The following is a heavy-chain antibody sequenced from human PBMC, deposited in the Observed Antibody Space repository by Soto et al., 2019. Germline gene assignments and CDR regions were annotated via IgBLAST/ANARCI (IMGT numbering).Heavy chain of an antibody. J-gene: IGHJ6*02. CDR2: ISYDENNK. CDR3: ARAGCDGGSCYTLVGLRYGMDV. CDR1: GFTFSSYA. Sequence: QVQLVESGGGVVQPGRSLRLSCAASGFTFSSYAMYWVRQAPGKGLEWVAVISYDENNKYYADSVKGGFTISRDNSKNALYLPMNSMRAEDTAVYYCARAGCDGGSCYTLVGLRYGMDVWGQGTTVTVSS. D-gene: IGHD2-15*01. V-gene: IGHV3-30-3*01.